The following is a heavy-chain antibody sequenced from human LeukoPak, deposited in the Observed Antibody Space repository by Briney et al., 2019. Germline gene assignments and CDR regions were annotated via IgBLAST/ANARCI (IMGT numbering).Heavy chain of an antibody. J-gene: IGHJ4*02. V-gene: IGHV3-23*01. D-gene: IGHD6-19*01. CDR2: ISGSGGST. Sequence: PGGSLRLSCAASGFTFSSYAMSWVRQAPGKGLEWVSAISGSGGSTYYADSVKGRFTISRDNSKNTLYLQMDSLRAEDMAVYYCAKALSRSRSIAVAGYACGFDYWGQGTLVTVSS. CDR1: GFTFSSYA. CDR3: AKALSRSRSIAVAGYACGFDY.